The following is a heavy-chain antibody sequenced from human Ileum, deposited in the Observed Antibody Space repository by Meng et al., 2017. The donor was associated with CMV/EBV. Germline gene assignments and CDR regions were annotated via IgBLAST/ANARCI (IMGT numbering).Heavy chain of an antibody. J-gene: IGHJ4*02. CDR2: VSTSGSTM. D-gene: IGHD1-1*01. CDR3: VRDVTFRGTDFDY. Sequence: GGSLRLSCAASGFTLSSYGMHWVRQTPGKGLEWIAYVSTSGSTMFYADSVKGRFTISRDNAKNSIYLQMSSLTGDDTGVYYCVRDVTFRGTDFDYWGQGTLVTVSS. V-gene: IGHV3-48*03. CDR1: GFTLSSYG.